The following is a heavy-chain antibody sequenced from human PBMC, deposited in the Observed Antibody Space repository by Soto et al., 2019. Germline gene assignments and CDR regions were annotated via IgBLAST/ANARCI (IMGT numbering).Heavy chain of an antibody. D-gene: IGHD6-19*01. CDR3: ERVAVAMDY. Sequence: QVQLVESGGGVVQPGMSLRLSCTASEFTISSYYMHWVRQAPGKGLEWVAVISYEGSSKYNADSVKGPFTICRDKSKNTVYLQMHSLTVEDTDMYYCERVAVAMDYWGQGTLVTVSS. CDR1: EFTISSYY. CDR2: ISYEGSSK. J-gene: IGHJ4*02. V-gene: IGHV3-30-3*01.